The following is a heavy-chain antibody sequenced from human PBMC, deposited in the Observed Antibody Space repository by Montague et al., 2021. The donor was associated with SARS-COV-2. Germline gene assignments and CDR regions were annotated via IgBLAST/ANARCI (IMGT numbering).Heavy chain of an antibody. CDR1: GFTFSSYW. V-gene: IGHV3-7*01. CDR3: TTLLERDVDY. CDR2: INQDGSEK. D-gene: IGHD1-1*01. J-gene: IGHJ4*02. Sequence: SLRLSCAPTGFTFSSYWMSWVRQAPGKGLEWVANINQDGSEKYYVGSVRGRFTISRDNAKNSLSLQMDSLRDEDTAVYYCTTLLERDVDYWGQGTLLTVSS.